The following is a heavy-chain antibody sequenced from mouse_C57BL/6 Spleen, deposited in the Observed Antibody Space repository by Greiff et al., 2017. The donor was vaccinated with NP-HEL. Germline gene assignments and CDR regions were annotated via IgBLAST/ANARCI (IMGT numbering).Heavy chain of an antibody. CDR1: GYSITSGYY. Sequence: EVQLQESGPGLVKPSQSLSLTCSVTGYSITSGYYWNWIRQFPGNKLAWMGYISYDGSNNYNPSLKNRISITRDTSKNQFFLKLNSVTTEDTATYYCAREYDYDVPWYFDVWGTGTTVTVSS. J-gene: IGHJ1*03. CDR2: ISYDGSN. D-gene: IGHD2-4*01. CDR3: AREYDYDVPWYFDV. V-gene: IGHV3-6*01.